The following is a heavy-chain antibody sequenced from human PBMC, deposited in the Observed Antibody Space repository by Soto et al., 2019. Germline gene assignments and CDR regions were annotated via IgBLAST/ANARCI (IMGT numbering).Heavy chain of an antibody. CDR1: GYTFTSYA. D-gene: IGHD3-16*01. CDR3: ARDRCVVSCLASDSFDI. CDR2: INAGNGNT. V-gene: IGHV1-3*01. Sequence: ASVKVSCKASGYTFTSYAMHWVRQAPGQRLEWMGWINAGNGNTKYSQKFQGRVTITTDTSASTAYMELSSLRSEDTAVYYCARDRCVVSCLASDSFDIWGQGTMVTVSS. J-gene: IGHJ3*02.